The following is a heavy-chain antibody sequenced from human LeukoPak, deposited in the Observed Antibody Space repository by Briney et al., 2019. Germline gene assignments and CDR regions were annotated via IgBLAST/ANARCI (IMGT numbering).Heavy chain of an antibody. J-gene: IGHJ4*02. D-gene: IGHD3-3*01. Sequence: ASVKVSCKASGYTFTGYYMHWVRQAPGQGLEWMGWINPNSGGTNYAQKFQGRVTMTRDTSISTAYMELSSLRSEDTAVYYCALVLDDFWSGYYADYWGQGTLVTVSS. CDR1: GYTFTGYY. CDR3: ALVLDDFWSGYYADY. V-gene: IGHV1-2*02. CDR2: INPNSGGT.